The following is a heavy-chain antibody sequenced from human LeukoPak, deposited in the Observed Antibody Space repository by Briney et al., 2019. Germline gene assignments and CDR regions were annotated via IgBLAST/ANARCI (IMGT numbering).Heavy chain of an antibody. J-gene: IGHJ5*02. D-gene: IGHD3-22*01. Sequence: GGSLRLSCAASGFTFSSYSMNWVRQAPGKGLEWVSSISSSSSYIYYADSVKGRFTISRDNAKNSLYLQMNSLRAEDTAVYYCARHNGVIRQRGYNWFDPWGQGTLVTVSS. V-gene: IGHV3-21*01. CDR2: ISSSSSYI. CDR3: ARHNGVIRQRGYNWFDP. CDR1: GFTFSSYS.